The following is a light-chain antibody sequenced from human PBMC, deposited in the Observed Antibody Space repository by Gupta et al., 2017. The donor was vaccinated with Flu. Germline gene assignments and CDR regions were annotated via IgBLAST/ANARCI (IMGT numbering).Light chain of an antibody. CDR3: SSYTNDDTWV. V-gene: IGLV2-18*02. J-gene: IGLJ3*02. CDR2: EVS. Sequence: SVSISCTGTSNDVGSYYRVSWYQQSPGTAPKLIISEVSSRPSGVPDRLSGFKSGNTASLTISGLQPEDEADYYCSSYTNDDTWVFGGGTKLTVL. CDR1: SNDVGSYYR.